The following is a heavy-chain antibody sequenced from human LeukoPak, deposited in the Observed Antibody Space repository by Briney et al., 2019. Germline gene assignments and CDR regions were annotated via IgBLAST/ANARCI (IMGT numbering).Heavy chain of an antibody. CDR3: ARASGIAAAGTNYYYGMDV. J-gene: IGHJ6*02. D-gene: IGHD6-13*01. V-gene: IGHV1-8*01. CDR2: MNPSSGNT. CDR1: GYTFTSYD. Sequence: ASVKVSCKASGYTFTSYDINWVRQATGQGLEWMGWMNPSSGNTGYAQKFQGRVTMTRNTSISTAYMELSSLRSEDTAVYYCARASGIAAAGTNYYYGMDVWGQGTTVTVSS.